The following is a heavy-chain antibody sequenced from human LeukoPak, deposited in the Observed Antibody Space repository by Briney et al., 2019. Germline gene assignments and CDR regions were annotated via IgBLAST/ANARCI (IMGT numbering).Heavy chain of an antibody. J-gene: IGHJ4*02. V-gene: IGHV5-51*01. CDR1: GYSFTSYW. D-gene: IGHD1-26*01. CDR2: IYPGDSDT. CDR3: AREELPNSYYFDY. Sequence: GESLKISCKGSGYSFTSYWIGWVRQLPGKGLEWMGIIYPGDSDTRYSPSFQGQVTISADKSISTAYLQWSSLKASDTAMYYRAREELPNSYYFDYWGQGTLVTVSS.